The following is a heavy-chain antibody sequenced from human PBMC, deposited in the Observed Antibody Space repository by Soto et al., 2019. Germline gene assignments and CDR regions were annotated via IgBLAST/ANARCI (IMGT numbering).Heavy chain of an antibody. CDR2: VYHTGRT. CDR3: ARDDTTGLLEF. CDR1: TDSMRTYS. V-gene: IGHV4-59*01. J-gene: IGHJ4*02. Sequence: QVQLQESGPGLVRPAETLSLICSVSTDSMRTYSWTWIRQSPGKGLEWIGYVYHTGRTEYNPSLESRVTISIDMSKKQFSLQLTSVTAADTAVDFCARDDTTGLLEFWGQGTLVTVSS.